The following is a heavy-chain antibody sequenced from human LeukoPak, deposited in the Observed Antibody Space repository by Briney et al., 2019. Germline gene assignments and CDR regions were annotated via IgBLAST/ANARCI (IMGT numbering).Heavy chain of an antibody. CDR1: GFTVSSNY. Sequence: PGGSLRLSCAASGFTVSSNYMSWVRQAPGKRLEWVSVIYSGGSTYYADSVKGRFTISRDNSKNTLYLQMNSLRAEDTAVYYCAREMATIRYYFDYWGQGTLVTVSS. J-gene: IGHJ4*02. CDR2: IYSGGST. V-gene: IGHV3-66*01. D-gene: IGHD5-12*01. CDR3: AREMATIRYYFDY.